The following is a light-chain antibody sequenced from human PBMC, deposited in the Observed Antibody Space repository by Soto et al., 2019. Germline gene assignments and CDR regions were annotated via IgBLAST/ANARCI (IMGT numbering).Light chain of an antibody. Sequence: QSALTQPRSVSGSPGQSVTISCTGTSSDVGGYHYVSWYQQHPGKAPTLMIYDVSKRPSGVPDRFSGSKSGNTASLTISGLQAEDEADYYCCSYAGSSTVVFGGGTKLTVL. J-gene: IGLJ2*01. V-gene: IGLV2-11*01. CDR1: SSDVGGYHY. CDR3: CSYAGSSTVV. CDR2: DVS.